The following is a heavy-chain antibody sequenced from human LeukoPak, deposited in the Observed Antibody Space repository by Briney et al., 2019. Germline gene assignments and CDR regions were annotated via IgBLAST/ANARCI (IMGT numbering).Heavy chain of an antibody. V-gene: IGHV3-74*01. J-gene: IGHJ6*03. CDR2: INTDGSIT. D-gene: IGHD3-16*01. Sequence: GGSLRLSCAASGFTFSTYWMRWVRQAPGEGLWWVSRINTDGSITNYADSMKGRFTVSRDNAKNTVYLQMNSLRAEDTAVYYCARDETRPYNYYMDVWGKGTTVTVSS. CDR1: GFTFSTYW. CDR3: ARDETRPYNYYMDV.